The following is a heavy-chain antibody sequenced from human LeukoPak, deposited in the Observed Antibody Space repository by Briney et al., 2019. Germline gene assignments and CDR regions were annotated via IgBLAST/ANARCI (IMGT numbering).Heavy chain of an antibody. CDR2: ISWNSGSI. D-gene: IGHD5-12*01. CDR3: AKALAKYSGYDYFDY. J-gene: IGHJ4*02. V-gene: IGHV3-9*01. Sequence: GGFLRLSCAASGFTFDDYAMHWVRQAPGKGLERVSGISWNSGSIGYADSVKGRFTISRDNAKNSRYLQMNSLRAEDTALYYCAKALAKYSGYDYFDYWGQGTLVTVSS. CDR1: GFTFDDYA.